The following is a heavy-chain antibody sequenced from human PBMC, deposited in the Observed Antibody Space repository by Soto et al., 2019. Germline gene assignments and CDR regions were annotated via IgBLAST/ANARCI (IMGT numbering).Heavy chain of an antibody. J-gene: IGHJ4*02. CDR1: GFTFSSYS. V-gene: IGHV3-48*02. CDR2: ISSSSSTI. Sequence: EVQLVESGGGLVQPGGSLRLSCAASGFTFSSYSMNWVRQAPGKGLEWVSYISSSSSTIYYADSVKGRFTISRDNAKNSLYLQMNSLRDEDTAVYYCARDRSSITMIVGFRYWGQGTLVTVSS. D-gene: IGHD3-22*01. CDR3: ARDRSSITMIVGFRY.